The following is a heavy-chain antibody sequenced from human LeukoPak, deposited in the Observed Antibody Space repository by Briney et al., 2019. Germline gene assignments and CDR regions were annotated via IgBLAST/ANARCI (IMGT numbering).Heavy chain of an antibody. CDR3: ARDGLYMVRGVMGG. D-gene: IGHD3-10*01. CDR2: INPNSGGT. V-gene: IGHV1-2*02. CDR1: GYTFTGYY. J-gene: IGHJ4*02. Sequence: GASVKVSCKASGYTFTGYYMHWVRQAPGQGLEWMGWINPNSGGTNYAQKLQGRVTMTTDTSTSTAYMELRSLRSDDTAVYYCARDGLYMVRGVMGGWGQGTLVTVSS.